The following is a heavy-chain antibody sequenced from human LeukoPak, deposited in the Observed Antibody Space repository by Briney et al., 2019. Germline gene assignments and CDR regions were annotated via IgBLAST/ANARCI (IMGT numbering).Heavy chain of an antibody. CDR3: ARDSSHDYYDSSGPPYFDY. V-gene: IGHV3-21*01. CDR1: GFTFSSYS. Sequence: GGSLRLSCAASGFTFSSYSMNWVRQAPGKGLEWISSISSSSSYIYYADSVKGRFTISRDNAKNSLYLQMNSLRAEDTAVYYCARDSSHDYYDSSGPPYFDYWGQGTLVTVSS. CDR2: ISSSSSYI. J-gene: IGHJ4*02. D-gene: IGHD3-22*01.